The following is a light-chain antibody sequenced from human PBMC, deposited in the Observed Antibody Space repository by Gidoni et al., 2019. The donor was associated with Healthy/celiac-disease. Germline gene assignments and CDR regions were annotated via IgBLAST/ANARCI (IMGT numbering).Light chain of an antibody. CDR3: QQYGSSPPT. Sequence: EIVLTQSPATLSLSPGERATLSCGASQSVSSSYLAWYQQKPGLAPRLPIYDASSRAPGIPDRFSGSGSGTDFTLTISRLEPEDFAVYYCQQYGSSPPTFGQGTKVEIK. CDR2: DAS. J-gene: IGKJ1*01. CDR1: QSVSSSY. V-gene: IGKV3D-20*01.